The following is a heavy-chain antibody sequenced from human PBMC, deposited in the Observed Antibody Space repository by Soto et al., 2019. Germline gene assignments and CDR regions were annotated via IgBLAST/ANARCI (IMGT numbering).Heavy chain of an antibody. CDR2: IYYSGST. J-gene: IGHJ3*02. V-gene: IGHV4-59*08. D-gene: IGHD5-12*01. Sequence: SQTPSLTCTVSGGSISSYYWSWIRQPPGKGLEWIGYIYYSGSTNYNPSLKSRVTISVDTSKNQFSLKLSSVTAADTAVYYCARSRRANDAFDIWGQGTMVTVSS. CDR3: ARSRRANDAFDI. CDR1: GGSISSYY.